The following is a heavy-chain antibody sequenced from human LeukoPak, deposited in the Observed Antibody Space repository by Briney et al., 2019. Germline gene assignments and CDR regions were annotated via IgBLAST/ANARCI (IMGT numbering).Heavy chain of an antibody. CDR1: GFTFSSYW. CDR3: AKDGALSTSWYFYCDY. D-gene: IGHD2-2*01. CDR2: IKQDGSEK. V-gene: IGHV3-7*03. J-gene: IGHJ4*02. Sequence: GGSLRLSCAASGFTFSSYWMSWVRQAPGKGLEWVANIKQDGSEKYYVDSVKGRFTISRDNAKTSLYLQMNSLRAEDTAVYYCAKDGALSTSWYFYCDYWGQGTLVTVSS.